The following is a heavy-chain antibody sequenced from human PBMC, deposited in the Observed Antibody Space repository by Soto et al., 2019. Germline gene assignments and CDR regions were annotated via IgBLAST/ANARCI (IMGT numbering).Heavy chain of an antibody. J-gene: IGHJ4*01. Sequence: PGGSLRLSCTASGFMFSAYAMLWVRQAPGKGLEWVAAMSYDGTARYYADSLKGRFTISRDNSKNTLFLQISNRTSDDSAVYYCARDPSPYTSGWYGIAFWGLGTLVTVSS. V-gene: IGHV3-30-3*01. CDR3: ARDPSPYTSGWYGIAF. CDR2: MSYDGTAR. D-gene: IGHD6-19*01. CDR1: GFMFSAYA.